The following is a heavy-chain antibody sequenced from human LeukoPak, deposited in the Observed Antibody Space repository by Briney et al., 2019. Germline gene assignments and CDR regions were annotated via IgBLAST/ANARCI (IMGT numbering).Heavy chain of an antibody. CDR3: ARVWNWFDP. J-gene: IGHJ5*02. CDR2: IYYSGST. CDR1: GGSISSYY. Sequence: PSETLSLTCTVFGGSISSYYWSWIRQPPGKGLEWIGYIYYSGSTNYNPSLKSRVTISVDTSKNQFSLKLSSVTAADTAVYYCARVWNWFDPWGQGTLVTVSS. V-gene: IGHV4-59*01. D-gene: IGHD2-21*01.